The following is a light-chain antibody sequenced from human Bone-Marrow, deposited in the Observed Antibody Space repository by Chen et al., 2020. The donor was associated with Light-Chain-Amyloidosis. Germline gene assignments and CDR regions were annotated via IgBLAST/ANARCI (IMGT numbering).Light chain of an antibody. J-gene: IGKJ2*01. CDR3: QQRSNWSLT. CDR2: DAS. V-gene: IGKV3-11*01. Sequence: EIVLTQSPATLSLSPGERATLSCRASQSVSSYLAWYQQKPGQAPRLLIYDASNRATGIPARFSGSGSGTDFTLTISSLEPEDFAVYDCQQRSNWSLTFGQGTKLEIK. CDR1: QSVSSY.